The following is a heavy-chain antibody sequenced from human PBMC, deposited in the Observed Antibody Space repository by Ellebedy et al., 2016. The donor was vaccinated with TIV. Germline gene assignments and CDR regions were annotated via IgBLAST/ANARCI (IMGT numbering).Heavy chain of an antibody. J-gene: IGHJ5*02. CDR2: INPNSGGT. Sequence: ASVKVSXXASGYTFTGYYMHWVRQAPGQGLEWMGWINPNSGGTNYAQKFQGRVTMTRDTSISTAYMELSRLRSDDTAVYYCARGVVPAAILNWFNPWGQGTLVTVSS. CDR1: GYTFTGYY. D-gene: IGHD2-2*02. V-gene: IGHV1-2*02. CDR3: ARGVVPAAILNWFNP.